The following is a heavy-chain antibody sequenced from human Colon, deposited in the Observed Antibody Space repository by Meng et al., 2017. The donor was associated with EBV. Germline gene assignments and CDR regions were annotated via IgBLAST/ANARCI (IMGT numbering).Heavy chain of an antibody. V-gene: IGHV4-4*02. D-gene: IGHD4-17*01. CDR3: ARNGDYNPGLY. CDR2: IYHSGTT. CDR1: GDSISNNW. Sequence: QGQPEASGPGLVKPSGTLSLTCAVSGDSISNNWWSWVRQPPGKGLEWIGEIYHSGTTNYNPSLRSRVTISVDKSKNQFSLQLTSVTAADTAVYYCARNGDYNPGLYWGQGTLVTVSS. J-gene: IGHJ4*02.